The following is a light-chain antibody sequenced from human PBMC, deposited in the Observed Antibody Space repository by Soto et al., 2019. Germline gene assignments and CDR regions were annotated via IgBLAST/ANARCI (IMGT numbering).Light chain of an antibody. V-gene: IGKV3-15*01. CDR2: SAS. J-gene: IGKJ1*01. CDR1: QSLSGT. CDR3: QQYNNWPRT. Sequence: EIVMTQSPATLSVSLGERATLSCRSSQSLSGTVAWYQQKFGQAPRLLIHSASTGAAGVPLRFSGSGSGTVFTLTISSLQSEDFAVYYCQQYNNWPRTFGQGTKVDI.